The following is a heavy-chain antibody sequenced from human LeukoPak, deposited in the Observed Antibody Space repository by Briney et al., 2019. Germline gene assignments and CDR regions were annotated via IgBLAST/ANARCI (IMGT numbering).Heavy chain of an antibody. CDR1: GFTFSSYG. CDR2: IQYDGSNE. V-gene: IGHV3-30*02. J-gene: IGHJ6*03. Sequence: GGSLRLSCAASGFTFSSYGMHWVRQAPGKGLEWVAYIQYDGSNEQYADSVKGRFSISRDSSKNILTLQMNSLRAEDTAVYYCAKDRCSNGIGCYYYYMDVWGKGTTVTIYS. CDR3: AKDRCSNGIGCYYYYMDV. D-gene: IGHD2-8*01.